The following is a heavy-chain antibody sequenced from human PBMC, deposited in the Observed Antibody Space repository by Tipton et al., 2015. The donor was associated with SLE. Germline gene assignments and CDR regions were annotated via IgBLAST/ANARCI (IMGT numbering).Heavy chain of an antibody. D-gene: IGHD2-15*01. V-gene: IGHV4-61*02. J-gene: IGHJ4*02. CDR2: IHTSGDT. CDR3: ARDPGGYCSGGTCSHFDY. CDR1: GGSVSSGCYY. Sequence: LRLSCTVSGGSVSSGCYYWNWIRQPAGKGLEWIGRIHTSGDTNYNPSLKSRVPLSVDTSKNQFSLKLISVTAADTAVYYCARDPGGYCSGGTCSHFDYWGQGTLVTVSS.